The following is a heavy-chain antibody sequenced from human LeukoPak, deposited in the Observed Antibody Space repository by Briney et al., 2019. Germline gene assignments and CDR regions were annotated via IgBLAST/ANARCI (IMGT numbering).Heavy chain of an antibody. V-gene: IGHV3-66*02. CDR3: AKEGMAGHNRYFDY. D-gene: IGHD5-24*01. CDR1: GFSVSNIY. J-gene: IGHJ4*02. CDR2: IYTGVERT. Sequence: PGGSLRLSCAASGFSVSNIYMTWVRQAPGKGLEWVSVIYTGVERTHYADSVKGRFTLSRDNSKNTLHLQMNSLRADDTAVYYCAKEGMAGHNRYFDYWGQGLLVIVSS.